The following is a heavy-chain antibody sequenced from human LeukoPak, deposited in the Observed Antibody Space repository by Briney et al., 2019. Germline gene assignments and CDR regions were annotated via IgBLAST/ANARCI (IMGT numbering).Heavy chain of an antibody. Sequence: SETLSLTCTVSGGPISSYYWTWIRQPPGKGLEWIGYIYYSGNINYNPSLKSRLTMSIDTSKNQFSLKLSSVTAADTAVYYCARRDYGGGYNWFDPWGQGTLVIVSS. J-gene: IGHJ5*02. D-gene: IGHD4-23*01. V-gene: IGHV4-59*08. CDR1: GGPISSYY. CDR3: ARRDYGGGYNWFDP. CDR2: IYYSGNI.